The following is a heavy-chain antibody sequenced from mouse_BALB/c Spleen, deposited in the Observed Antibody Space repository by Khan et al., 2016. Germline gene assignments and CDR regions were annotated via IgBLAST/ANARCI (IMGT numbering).Heavy chain of an antibody. J-gene: IGHJ1*01. CDR3: SIYRYYYGSSKYFDV. V-gene: IGHV9-3-1*01. Sequence: QIQLVQSGPELKKPGETVKISCKASGYTFTNYGMNWVKQAPGKALKWMGWINTYTGEPTYADDFKGRFAFSLETSASTGYLPINNLRNEDTATYIRSIYRYYYGSSKYFDVWGAGTTVTVSS. D-gene: IGHD1-1*01. CDR1: GYTFTNYG. CDR2: INTYTGEP.